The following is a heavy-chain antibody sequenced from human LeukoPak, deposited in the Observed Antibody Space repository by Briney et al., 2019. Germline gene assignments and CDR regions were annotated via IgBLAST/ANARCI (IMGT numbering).Heavy chain of an antibody. V-gene: IGHV3-64*01. D-gene: IGHD5-12*01. J-gene: IGHJ4*02. CDR1: GFTFISYA. Sequence: PGGSLRLSCAASGFTFISYAMHWVRQAPGKGLEHVSSISSNGGSTYYATSVKGRFTISRDNSKNTLYLQMGSLRTEDMAVYYCAREGEYSGYESFDYWGQGTLVTVSS. CDR3: AREGEYSGYESFDY. CDR2: ISSNGGST.